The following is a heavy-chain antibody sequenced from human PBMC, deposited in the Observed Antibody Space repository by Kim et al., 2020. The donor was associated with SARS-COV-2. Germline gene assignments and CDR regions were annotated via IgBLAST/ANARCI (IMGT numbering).Heavy chain of an antibody. CDR1: GGTIRTTSYY. CDR3: ARHYDYSNYYFDY. V-gene: IGHV4-39*01. J-gene: IGHJ4*02. CDR2: VYYSGTT. Sequence: SETLSLTCTVSGGTIRTTSYYWGWIRQTPGKGLEWIGSVYYSGTTKYNPSLASRVTISVDTSKNQFSLKMTSVTAADTAVYYCARHYDYSNYYFDYWGQGTLVTVSS. D-gene: IGHD4-4*01.